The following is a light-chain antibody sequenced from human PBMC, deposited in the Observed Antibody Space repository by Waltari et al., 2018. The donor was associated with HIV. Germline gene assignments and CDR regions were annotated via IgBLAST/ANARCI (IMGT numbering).Light chain of an antibody. CDR2: GVT. CDR1: SSDVGGYNY. J-gene: IGLJ1*01. V-gene: IGLV2-11*01. Sequence: QSALTQPRSVSGSPGQAVTISCTGTSSDVGGYNYVSWYQQHPGKAPKLIIYGVTKRPSGVPDRSSGSKSGNTASLTISGLQADDEADYFCCSYAGSYTFSVFGTGTKVSVL. CDR3: CSYAGSYTFSV.